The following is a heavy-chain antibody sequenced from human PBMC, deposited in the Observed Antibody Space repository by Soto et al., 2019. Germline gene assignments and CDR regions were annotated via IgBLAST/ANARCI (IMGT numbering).Heavy chain of an antibody. D-gene: IGHD6-19*01. CDR1: GGTFNRYA. V-gene: IGHV1-69*12. CDR2: ITPMFGIG. J-gene: IGHJ2*01. CDR3: AQTLGSAVAGPGRFDL. Sequence: QVQLVQSGAEVKKPGSSVKVSCKASGGTFNRYAISWLRQAPGQGPEWMGGITPMFGIGNYAQKFQGRVTITADEXTXXVHMELRRLTCEDRAVYYCAQTLGSAVAGPGRFDLWGRGTRVIVSS.